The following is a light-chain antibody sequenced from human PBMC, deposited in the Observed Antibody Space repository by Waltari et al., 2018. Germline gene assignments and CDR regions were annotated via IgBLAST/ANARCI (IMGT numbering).Light chain of an antibody. CDR1: SSNVGQNF. CDR3: ETWDSSLSAVV. V-gene: IGLV1-51*02. J-gene: IGLJ2*01. Sequence: QSVLTQPPSVSAAPGQKVIISCSGSSSNVGQNFVSWYQQLPRTAPQLLIYEKNERPSGSPDRFSGSKSGTSATLDITGLQTGDEADYYCETWDSSLSAVVFGGGTKLTVL. CDR2: EKN.